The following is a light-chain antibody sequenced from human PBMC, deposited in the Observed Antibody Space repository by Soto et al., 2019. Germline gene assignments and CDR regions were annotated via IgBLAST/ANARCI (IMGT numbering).Light chain of an antibody. J-gene: IGKJ2*01. CDR2: GAS. V-gene: IGKV3-15*01. Sequence: EIVMTQSPATLSVSPGESATLSCRASQSVSTNLAWYQQKPGRAPRLLIYGASTRATGIPARFSGSGSGTKFTLTISGLQSEDFAVYYCQQYDNWPRDTFGQGTKLEIK. CDR3: QQYDNWPRDT. CDR1: QSVSTN.